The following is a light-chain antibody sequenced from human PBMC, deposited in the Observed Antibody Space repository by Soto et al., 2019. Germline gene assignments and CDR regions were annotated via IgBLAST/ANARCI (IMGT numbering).Light chain of an antibody. CDR3: QQYNFWPPLT. V-gene: IGKV3-15*01. J-gene: IGKJ4*01. Sequence: EIVMTQSPATLSVSPGERATLSCRASQSVNSNLAWYRQKPGQAPRLLISDASTRATGVPARFSGSGSGTEFTLTIISLQSEDSGIYYCQQYNFWPPLTCVGGTKVEIK. CDR1: QSVNSN. CDR2: DAS.